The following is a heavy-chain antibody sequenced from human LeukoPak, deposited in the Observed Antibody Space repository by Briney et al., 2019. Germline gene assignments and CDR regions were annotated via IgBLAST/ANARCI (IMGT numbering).Heavy chain of an antibody. Sequence: GGSLRLSCAASGFTFSSYSMNWVRQAPGKGLEWVSYISSSSSTIYYADSVKGRFTISRDNAKNSLFLQMNSLRAEDTAVYCCARWVYPDCWGQGTLVTVSS. J-gene: IGHJ4*02. V-gene: IGHV3-48*01. CDR3: ARWVYPDC. D-gene: IGHD4-23*01. CDR2: ISSSSSTI. CDR1: GFTFSSYS.